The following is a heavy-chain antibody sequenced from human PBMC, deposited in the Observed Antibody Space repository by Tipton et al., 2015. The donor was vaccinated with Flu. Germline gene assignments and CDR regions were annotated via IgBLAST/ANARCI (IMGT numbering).Heavy chain of an antibody. J-gene: IGHJ4*02. CDR1: GDSVSSNSAA. D-gene: IGHD3-10*01. CDR3: ARGGYYYGWAIDS. CDR2: TYYRSKWYN. V-gene: IGHV6-1*01. Sequence: GLVKPSQTLSLTCAISGDSVSSNSAACNWIRQSPSRGLEWLGRTYYRSKWYNDYAVSVKSRITINPDTSKNQFSLQLNSVTPEDTAVYYWARGGYYYGWAIDSWGQGTLVPVSS.